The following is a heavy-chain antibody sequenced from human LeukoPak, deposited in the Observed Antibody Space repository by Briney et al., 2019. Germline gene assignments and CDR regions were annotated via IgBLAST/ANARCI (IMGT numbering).Heavy chain of an antibody. D-gene: IGHD6-13*01. V-gene: IGHV4-34*01. Sequence: SETLSLTCAVYGGTFSGYYWSSIRQPPGKGLEWVGEINHSGSTNYNPSLKSRVTISVDTSKNQFSLKLSSVTAADTAVYYCARVGAAAGYTIEYFQHWGQGTLVTVSS. J-gene: IGHJ1*01. CDR1: GGTFSGYY. CDR3: ARVGAAAGYTIEYFQH. CDR2: INHSGST.